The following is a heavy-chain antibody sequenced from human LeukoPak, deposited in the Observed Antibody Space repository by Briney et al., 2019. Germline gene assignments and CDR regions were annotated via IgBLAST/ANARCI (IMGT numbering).Heavy chain of an antibody. J-gene: IGHJ4*02. CDR1: GGSISSSSYY. V-gene: IGHV4-39*07. CDR2: IYYSGST. Sequence: PSETLSLTCTGSGGSISSSSYYWGWICQPPGKGLEWIGSIYYSGSTYYNPSLKSRVTISVDTSKNQFSLKLSSVTAADTAVYYCARDDLPIAVAGYEHQSYFDYWGQGTLVTVSS. D-gene: IGHD6-19*01. CDR3: ARDDLPIAVAGYEHQSYFDY.